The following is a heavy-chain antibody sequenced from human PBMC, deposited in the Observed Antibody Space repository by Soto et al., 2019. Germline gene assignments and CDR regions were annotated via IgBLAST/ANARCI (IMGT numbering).Heavy chain of an antibody. CDR1: GDTFTKYA. Sequence: QVQLVQSGAEVKKPGSSVKVSCKASGDTFTKYAISWVRQAPGQGLECMGGLIPFYGTAHYAEKFQDRVTIIADTSTRTADMELSSLRPEDTAVYYCARDLGGCSAGSCRYNWLDSWGQGTLVTVSS. CDR2: LIPFYGTA. V-gene: IGHV1-69*06. J-gene: IGHJ5*01. D-gene: IGHD2-15*01. CDR3: ARDLGGCSAGSCRYNWLDS.